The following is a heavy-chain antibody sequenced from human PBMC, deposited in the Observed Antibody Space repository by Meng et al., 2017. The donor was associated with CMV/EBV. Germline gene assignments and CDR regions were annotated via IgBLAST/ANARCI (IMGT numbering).Heavy chain of an antibody. CDR3: TRHLNGVSNS. CDR1: GFTFSSYA. CDR2: ISYDGSNK. Sequence: GGSLRLSCAASGFTFSSYAMHWVRQAPGKGLEWVAVISYDGSNKYYADSVKGRFTISRDNSKNTLYLQMISLRSEDTAIYYCTRHLNGVSNSWGQGTLVTVSS. J-gene: IGHJ4*02. V-gene: IGHV3-30*04.